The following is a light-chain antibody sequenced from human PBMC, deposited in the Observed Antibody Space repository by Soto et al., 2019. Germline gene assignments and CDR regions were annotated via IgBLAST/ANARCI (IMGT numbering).Light chain of an antibody. V-gene: IGKV3-15*01. CDR1: QSVSNN. CDR2: GAS. J-gene: IGKJ1*01. CDR3: QQYNTWPRT. Sequence: EIVMTQSPATLSVSPGERATLSCRASQSVSNNLAWYQQKPGQAPRLLIYGASTRATGIPARFSGSGSGTAFTLTVTGQQSEDFAVYYCQQYNTWPRTFGQGTKVEIK.